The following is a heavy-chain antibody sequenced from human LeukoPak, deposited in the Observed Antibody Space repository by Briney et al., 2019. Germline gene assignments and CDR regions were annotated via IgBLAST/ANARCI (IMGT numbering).Heavy chain of an antibody. CDR2: ISDSGSRI. D-gene: IGHD3-10*02. CDR3: AELGITMIGGV. Sequence: GGSLRLSCAASGFTFSSYDMNWVRQAPGKGLEWISYISDSGSRIYYAGSVKGRFTISRDNAKNSLYLQMNSLRAEDTAVYYCAELGITMIGGVWGKGTTVTISS. J-gene: IGHJ6*04. CDR1: GFTFSSYD. V-gene: IGHV3-48*03.